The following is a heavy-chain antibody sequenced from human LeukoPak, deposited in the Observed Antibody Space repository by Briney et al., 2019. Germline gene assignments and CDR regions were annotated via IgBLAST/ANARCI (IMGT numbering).Heavy chain of an antibody. Sequence: GGSLRLSCAASGFTFSSYVMSWVRQAPGKGLEWVSAITGSGDNTYYADSVKGRFTISRDNSKNTLYLQMNSLRAEDTAVYYCAKRGPAGAGKSPDYFDYWGQETLVTVSS. J-gene: IGHJ4*02. CDR2: ITGSGDNT. CDR3: AKRGPAGAGKSPDYFDY. V-gene: IGHV3-23*01. CDR1: GFTFSSYV. D-gene: IGHD6-19*01.